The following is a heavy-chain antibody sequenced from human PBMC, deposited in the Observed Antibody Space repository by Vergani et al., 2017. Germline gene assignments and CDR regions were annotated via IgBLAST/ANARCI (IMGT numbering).Heavy chain of an antibody. V-gene: IGHV3-9*01. D-gene: IGHD3-22*01. J-gene: IGHJ3*02. Sequence: VQLVESGGGVVQPGRSLRLSCAASGFTFDDYAMHWVRQAPGKGLEWVSGISWNSGSIGYADSVKGRFTISRDNAKNSLYLQMNSLRAEDTALYYCAKDSPYYYDSSGYYYGEGAFDIWGQGTMVTVSS. CDR3: AKDSPYYYDSSGYYYGEGAFDI. CDR1: GFTFDDYA. CDR2: ISWNSGSI.